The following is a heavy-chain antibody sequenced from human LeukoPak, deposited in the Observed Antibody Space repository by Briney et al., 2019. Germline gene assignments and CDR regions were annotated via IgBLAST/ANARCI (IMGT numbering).Heavy chain of an antibody. J-gene: IGHJ4*02. V-gene: IGHV4-30-4*07. Sequence: SQTLSLTCAVSGGSISRGGYSWSWIRQPPGKGLEWIGYFYYSGSTYYNPSLKSRVTISVDTSKNQFSLRLTSVTAADTAVYYCARDLLYYDSGNYVWGQGTLVTVSS. D-gene: IGHD3-10*01. CDR1: GGSISRGGYS. CDR2: FYYSGST. CDR3: ARDLLYYDSGNYV.